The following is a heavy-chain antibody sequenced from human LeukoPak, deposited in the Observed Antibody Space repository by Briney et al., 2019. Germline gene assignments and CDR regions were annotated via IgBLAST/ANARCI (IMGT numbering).Heavy chain of an antibody. D-gene: IGHD3-9*01. CDR3: ARHENWFLDY. V-gene: IGHV3-7*04. CDR1: GFIFSSSW. Sequence: GGSLRLSCAASGFIFSSSWMTWVCQAPGNGLEWVASIKGDGSEKYYLDSVKGRFTISRDNAKKSLYLQMNSLRAEDTALYYCARHENWFLDYWGQGALVTVSS. J-gene: IGHJ4*02. CDR2: IKGDGSEK.